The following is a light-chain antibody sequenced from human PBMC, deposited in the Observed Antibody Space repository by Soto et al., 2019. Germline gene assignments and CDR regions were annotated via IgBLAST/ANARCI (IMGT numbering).Light chain of an antibody. CDR2: DAS. CDR1: QDISNY. J-gene: IGKJ4*01. V-gene: IGKV1-33*01. Sequence: DIPMTQSPSSLSASVGDRVTITCQASQDISNYLNWYQQKPGKVPKLLIYDASNLETGVPSRFSGSGSGTDFTFTISSLQPEDTATYYCQQYDNVLFTFGGGTKVEIK. CDR3: QQYDNVLFT.